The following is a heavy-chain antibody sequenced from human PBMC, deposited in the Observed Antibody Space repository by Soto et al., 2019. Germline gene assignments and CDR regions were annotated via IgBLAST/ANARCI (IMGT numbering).Heavy chain of an antibody. CDR2: ISAYNGNT. D-gene: IGHD6-6*01. Sequence: ASVKVSCKASGYTFTSYGISWVRQAPGQGLEWMGWISAYNGNTNYAQKLQGRVTMTTDTSTSTAYMELRSLRSDDTAVYYCARDVRAARPIYYYGMDVWGQGTTVTVSS. CDR3: ARDVRAARPIYYYGMDV. V-gene: IGHV1-18*01. J-gene: IGHJ6*02. CDR1: GYTFTSYG.